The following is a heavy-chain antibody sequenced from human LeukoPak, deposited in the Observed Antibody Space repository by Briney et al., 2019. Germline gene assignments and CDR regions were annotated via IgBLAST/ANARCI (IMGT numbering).Heavy chain of an antibody. CDR3: ASGPLRYCSSTSCYGLYYYYYGMDV. CDR2: INHSGST. D-gene: IGHD2-2*01. V-gene: IGHV4-34*01. J-gene: IGHJ6*02. CDR1: GGXFSGYY. Sequence: PSETLSLTCAVYGGXFSGYYCSWIHQPPGKGLEWIGEINHSGSTNYNPSLKSRVTISVDTSKNQFSLKLSSVTAADTAVYYCASGPLRYCSSTSCYGLYYYYYGMDVWGQGTTVTVSS.